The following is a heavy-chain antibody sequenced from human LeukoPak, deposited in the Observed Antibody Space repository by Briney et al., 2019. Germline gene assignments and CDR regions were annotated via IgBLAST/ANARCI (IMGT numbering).Heavy chain of an antibody. CDR3: AKDMDVGDYGSGDYFDY. V-gene: IGHV3-48*03. J-gene: IGHJ4*02. D-gene: IGHD3-10*01. Sequence: GGSLRLSCAASGFTFSSYEMNWVRQAPGKGLEWVSYISSSGSTKYYADSVKGRFTISRDNSKNTLYLQMNSLRAEDTAVYYCAKDMDVGDYGSGDYFDYCGQGTLVTVSS. CDR2: ISSSGSTK. CDR1: GFTFSSYE.